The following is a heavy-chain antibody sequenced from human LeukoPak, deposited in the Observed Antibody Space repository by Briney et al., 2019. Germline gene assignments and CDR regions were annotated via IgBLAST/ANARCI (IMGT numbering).Heavy chain of an antibody. J-gene: IGHJ5*02. D-gene: IGHD5-12*01. CDR2: VHYSGST. CDR3: ARQGYDRYNWFDP. V-gene: IGHV4-39*01. CDR1: GGSISSITSLTYY. Sequence: SETLSLTCIVSGGSISSITSLTYYWNWIRQSPGTGLEWIGSVHYSGSTYYNPSLKSRVTISADTSKNQFSLKLSSVTAADTAVYYCARQGYDRYNWFDPWGQGTLVTVSS.